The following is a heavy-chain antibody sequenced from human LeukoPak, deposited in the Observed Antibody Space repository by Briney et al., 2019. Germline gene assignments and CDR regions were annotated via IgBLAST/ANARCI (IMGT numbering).Heavy chain of an antibody. CDR2: IWYDGSNK. CDR3: ARDGFSSSWYGRALDY. Sequence: PGGSLRLSCAASGFSSYGMHWVRQAPGKGLEWVAVIWYDGSNKYYADSVKGRFSISRDNSKNTLYLQMNGLRAEDTAVYYCARDGFSSSWYGRALDYWGQGILVTVSS. V-gene: IGHV3-33*01. D-gene: IGHD6-13*01. J-gene: IGHJ4*02. CDR1: GFSSYG.